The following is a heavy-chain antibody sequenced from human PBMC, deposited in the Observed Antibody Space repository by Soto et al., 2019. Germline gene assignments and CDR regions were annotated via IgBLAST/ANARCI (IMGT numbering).Heavy chain of an antibody. CDR3: ARSIRSELWNGYTLRGFFDY. J-gene: IGHJ4*02. V-gene: IGHV4-39*01. D-gene: IGHD3-3*01. CDR2: IYYSGTT. Sequence: QLQESGPGLVKASETLSLTCSVSGGSISSSRYYWVWIRQPPGKGLEWIGNIYYSGTTYYNPALNGRVTNSVDTSKNQFSLTLTYVTAADTAVYYCARSIRSELWNGYTLRGFFDYWGQGSLVTVSS. CDR1: GGSISSSRYY.